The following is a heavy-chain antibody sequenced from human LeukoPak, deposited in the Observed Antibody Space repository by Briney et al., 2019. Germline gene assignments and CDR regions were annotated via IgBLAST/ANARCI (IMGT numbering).Heavy chain of an antibody. CDR1: GGSISSYY. V-gene: IGHV4-4*09. CDR3: ARCARRDGYKTFDY. CDR2: IYTSGST. D-gene: IGHD5-24*01. Sequence: PSETLSLTYTVSGGSISSYYWSWIRQPPGKGLEWIGYIYTSGSTNYNPSLKSRVTISVDTSKNQFSLKLSSVTAADTAVYYCARCARRDGYKTFDYWGQGTLVTVSS. J-gene: IGHJ4*02.